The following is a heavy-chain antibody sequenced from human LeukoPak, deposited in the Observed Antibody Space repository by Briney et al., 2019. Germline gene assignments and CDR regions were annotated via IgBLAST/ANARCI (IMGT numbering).Heavy chain of an antibody. CDR1: GYTFTSYG. CDR3: ARSLGDSSGYYPTGYYYYYMDV. Sequence: ASVKVSCKASGYTFTSYGISWVRQAPGQGREWMGWISAYNGNKNYAHKLQGRVTMTTDTSTSTAYMELRSLRSDDTAVYYCARSLGDSSGYYPTGYYYYYMDVWGKGTTVTVSS. V-gene: IGHV1-18*01. J-gene: IGHJ6*03. CDR2: ISAYNGNK. D-gene: IGHD3-22*01.